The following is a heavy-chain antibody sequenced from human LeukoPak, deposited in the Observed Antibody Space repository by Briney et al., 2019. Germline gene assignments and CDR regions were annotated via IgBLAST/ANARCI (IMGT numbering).Heavy chain of an antibody. CDR1: GGSISSGGYY. CDR3: AGYISYDILTGRIGWFDP. CDR2: IYDSGST. J-gene: IGHJ5*02. D-gene: IGHD3-9*01. V-gene: IGHV4-31*03. Sequence: SETLSLTCTVSGGSISSGGYYWTWIRQHPGKGLEWIGYIYDSGSTYYNPSLKSRVTISLDTSKSQFSLKLSSVTAADTAVYYCAGYISYDILTGRIGWFDPWGQGTLVTVSS.